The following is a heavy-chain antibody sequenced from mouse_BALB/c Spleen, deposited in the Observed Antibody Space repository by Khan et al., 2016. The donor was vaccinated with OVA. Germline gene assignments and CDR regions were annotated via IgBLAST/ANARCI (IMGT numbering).Heavy chain of an antibody. Sequence: QVQLKQSGPGLVAPSQSLSITCPVSGFSLTDYGVSWIRQPPGKGLEWLGVIWGGGITYYNSALKSRLSISKDNSKSQVFLKINSLQTDNTTMYYCAKHLHLYPYYYDLWGHGTTLTVSS. CDR1: GFSLTDYG. CDR2: IWGGGIT. CDR3: AKHLHLYPYYYDL. V-gene: IGHV2-6-5*01. D-gene: IGHD2-1*01. J-gene: IGHJ2*01.